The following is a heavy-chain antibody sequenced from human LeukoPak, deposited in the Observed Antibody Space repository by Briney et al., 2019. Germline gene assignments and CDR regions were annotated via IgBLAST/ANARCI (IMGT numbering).Heavy chain of an antibody. V-gene: IGHV3-30*04. Sequence: GGSLRLSCAASGFTFSNYAMHWVRQAPGKGLEWVAVISYDGSNKYYADSVKGRFTISRDNSKNTLYLQMNSLRAEDTAVYYCARPPSSMVRGVIPFDYWGQGTLVTVSS. J-gene: IGHJ4*02. D-gene: IGHD3-10*01. CDR3: ARPPSSMVRGVIPFDY. CDR2: ISYDGSNK. CDR1: GFTFSNYA.